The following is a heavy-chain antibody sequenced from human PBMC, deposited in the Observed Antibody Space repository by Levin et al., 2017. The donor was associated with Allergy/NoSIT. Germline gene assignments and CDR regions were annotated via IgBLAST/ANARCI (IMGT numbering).Heavy chain of an antibody. CDR2: ISSSGSTI. D-gene: IGHD4-23*01. Sequence: PGGSLRLSCAASGFTFSSYEMNWVRQAPGKGLEWVSYISSSGSTIYYADSVKGRFTISRDNAKNSLYLQMNSLRAEDTAVYYCARDSRWDTRVHAFDIWGQGTMVTVSS. CDR1: GFTFSSYE. CDR3: ARDSRWDTRVHAFDI. J-gene: IGHJ3*02. V-gene: IGHV3-48*03.